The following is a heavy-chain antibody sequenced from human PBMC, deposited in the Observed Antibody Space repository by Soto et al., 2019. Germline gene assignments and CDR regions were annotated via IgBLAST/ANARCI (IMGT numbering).Heavy chain of an antibody. CDR3: AKRGRGAVAFDY. CDR1: GFTFSSYA. V-gene: IGHV3-23*01. Sequence: EVQLSESGGGLVQPGGSLRLSCAASGFTFSSYAMSWVRQAPGKGLDWVSNISGSGGSTYYADSVKGRFTISRDNSKNTLHLQMNSLRVEDTAVYYCAKRGRGAVAFDYWGQGTLVTVSS. CDR2: ISGSGGST. D-gene: IGHD6-19*01. J-gene: IGHJ4*02.